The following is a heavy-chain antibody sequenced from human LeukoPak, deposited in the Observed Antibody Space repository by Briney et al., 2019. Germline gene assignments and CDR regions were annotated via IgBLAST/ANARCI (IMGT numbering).Heavy chain of an antibody. CDR3: ARGRSPGTSMEYYYYMDV. CDR2: MNLNSGTT. D-gene: IGHD1-1*01. J-gene: IGHJ6*03. CDR1: GYTFTNYD. Sequence: GASVKVSCKASGYTFTNYDINWVRQATGQGLEWMGWMNLNSGTTGYAQKFLGRVTITRNTSISTTYMELSSLRSEDTAVYYCARGRSPGTSMEYYYYMDVWGKGTTVTVSS. V-gene: IGHV1-8*03.